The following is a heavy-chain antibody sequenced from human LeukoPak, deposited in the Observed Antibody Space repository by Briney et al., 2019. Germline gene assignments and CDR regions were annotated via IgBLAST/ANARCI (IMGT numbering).Heavy chain of an antibody. D-gene: IGHD1-14*01. V-gene: IGHV3-21*01. Sequence: GGSLRLSCAASGFSFSTYYVNWVRQAPGKGLEWVACISGGSTYIFHADSVRGRFAVSRDNAKNSLYLQMNSLRADDTAVYYCVRENHGSFDYWGRGSLVTVSS. CDR3: VRENHGSFDY. CDR2: ISGGSTYI. CDR1: GFSFSTYY. J-gene: IGHJ4*02.